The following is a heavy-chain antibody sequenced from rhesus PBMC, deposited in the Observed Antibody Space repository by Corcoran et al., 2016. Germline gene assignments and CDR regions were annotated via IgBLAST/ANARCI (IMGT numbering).Heavy chain of an antibody. Sequence: QLQESGPGLVKPSETLSLTCAVSGGSSRSNFWGWIRQPPGKVLDGIGRISGSDGTTAYSPSLKSRVTILIDTSKTQFSLKVNSVTAADTAVYYCARGSNLSGLDFWGQGVAVTVSS. CDR1: GGSSRSNF. J-gene: IGHJ6*01. D-gene: IGHD4-23*01. CDR3: ARGSNLSGLDF. V-gene: IGHV4-160*01. CDR2: ISGSDGTT.